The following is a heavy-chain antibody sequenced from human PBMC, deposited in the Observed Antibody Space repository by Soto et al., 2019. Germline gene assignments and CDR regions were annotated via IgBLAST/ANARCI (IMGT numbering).Heavy chain of an antibody. J-gene: IGHJ6*02. Sequence: GASVKVSCKASGGTFSSYAISWVRQAPGQGLEWMGGIIPIFGTANYAQKFQGRVTITADESTSTAYMELSSLRSEDTAVYYCARGDYDFWSGYSHHSDYYYYYGTDVWGQGTTVTVSS. CDR2: IIPIFGTA. CDR1: GGTFSSYA. CDR3: ARGDYDFWSGYSHHSDYYYYYGTDV. V-gene: IGHV1-69*13. D-gene: IGHD3-3*01.